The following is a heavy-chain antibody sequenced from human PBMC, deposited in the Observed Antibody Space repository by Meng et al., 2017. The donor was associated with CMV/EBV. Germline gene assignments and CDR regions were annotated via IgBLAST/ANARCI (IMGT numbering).Heavy chain of an antibody. D-gene: IGHD3-3*01. CDR1: GFSFSSYW. V-gene: IGHV3-7*01. CDR2: IKQDGGDI. CDR3: ARVGTIFRGYYFDY. Sequence: GESLKISCAASGFSFSSYWMTWVRQAPGKGLEWVAHIKQDGGDIYNADSVKGRFTISRDNAKNSLYLQMNSLRAEDTAVYYCARVGTIFRGYYFDYWGQGTLVTVSS. J-gene: IGHJ4*02.